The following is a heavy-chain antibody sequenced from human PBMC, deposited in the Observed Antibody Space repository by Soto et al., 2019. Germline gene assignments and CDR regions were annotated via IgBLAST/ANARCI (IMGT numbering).Heavy chain of an antibody. D-gene: IGHD2-2*01. V-gene: IGHV3-21*01. Sequence: GGSLRLSCAASGFTFSSYSMNWVRQAPGKGLEWVSSISSSSSYIYYADSVKGRFTISRDNAKNSLYLQMNSLRAEDTAVYYCARDEDGAVVPVSRFDYWGQGTLVTVSS. CDR3: ARDEDGAVVPVSRFDY. CDR2: ISSSSSYI. CDR1: GFTFSSYS. J-gene: IGHJ4*02.